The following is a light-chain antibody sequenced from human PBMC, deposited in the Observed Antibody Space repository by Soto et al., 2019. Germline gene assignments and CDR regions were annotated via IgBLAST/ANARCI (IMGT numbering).Light chain of an antibody. CDR3: QQSYCMSRT. CDR2: TAS. J-gene: IGKJ1*01. V-gene: IGKV1-9*01. Sequence: DIQLTQSPSFLSASVGDRVTITCRARQGTHRYLAGYQQKPGKAPHLLIYTASNVQSGVPSRISGSGSGTEFPLTITSLQPEDVVTYCSQQSYCMSRTFGQGTKV. CDR1: QGTHRY.